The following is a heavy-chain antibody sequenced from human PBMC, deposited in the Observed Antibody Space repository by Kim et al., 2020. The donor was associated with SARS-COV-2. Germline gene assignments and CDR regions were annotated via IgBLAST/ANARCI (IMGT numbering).Heavy chain of an antibody. V-gene: IGHV1-24*01. CDR1: GYTLTELS. D-gene: IGHD4-4*01. CDR3: ATGPTLAPVTYDWFDA. J-gene: IGHJ5*02. Sequence: ASVKVSCKVSGYTLTELSMHWVRQAPGKGLEWMGGFDXEDGETIYAQKFQSRVTMTEDTSTDTAYXELSSLRSEDTAVDYCATGPTLAPVTYDWFDAWGQGTLVTVSS. CDR2: FDXEDGET.